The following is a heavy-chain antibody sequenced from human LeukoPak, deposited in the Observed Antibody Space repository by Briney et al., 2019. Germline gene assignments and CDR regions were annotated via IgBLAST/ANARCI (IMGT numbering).Heavy chain of an antibody. CDR1: GYTFTSYD. Sequence: ASVKVSCKASGYTFTSYDINWVRQATGQGLEWMGWMNPNSGNTGYAQKFQGRVTMTGNTSISTAYMELSSLRSEDTAVYYCARAPGARYSSNNWFDPWGQGTLVTVSS. V-gene: IGHV1-8*01. J-gene: IGHJ5*02. CDR2: MNPNSGNT. D-gene: IGHD6-19*01. CDR3: ARAPGARYSSNNWFDP.